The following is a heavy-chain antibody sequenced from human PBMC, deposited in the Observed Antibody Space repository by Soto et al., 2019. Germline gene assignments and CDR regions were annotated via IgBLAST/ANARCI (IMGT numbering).Heavy chain of an antibody. J-gene: IGHJ4*02. Sequence: EVQLLESGGGLVQPGGSLRLSCVGSGFTFTGDAMNWVRQAPGKGLEWVSAISSRGGSTFYADSVKGRFTISRDNSKNTLYLQINSLRAEDTAVYYCAKSQGYNLYDFNYWGQGTLVTVSS. CDR1: GFTFTGDA. D-gene: IGHD1-20*01. CDR2: ISSRGGST. CDR3: AKSQGYNLYDFNY. V-gene: IGHV3-23*01.